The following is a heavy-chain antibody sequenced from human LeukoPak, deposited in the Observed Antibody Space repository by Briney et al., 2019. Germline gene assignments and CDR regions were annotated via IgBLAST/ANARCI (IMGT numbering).Heavy chain of an antibody. CDR2: IKQDGSEK. J-gene: IGHJ6*03. V-gene: IGHV3-7*01. Sequence: GGSLRLSXAASGFTFSSYWMSWVRQAPGKGLEWVANIKQDGSEKDYVDSVKGRFTISRDNAKNSPYLQMNSLRAEDTAVYYCARVGSESYDFWSGYYGEYYYYMDVWGKGTTVTVSS. CDR3: ARVGSESYDFWSGYYGEYYYYMDV. CDR1: GFTFSSYW. D-gene: IGHD3-3*01.